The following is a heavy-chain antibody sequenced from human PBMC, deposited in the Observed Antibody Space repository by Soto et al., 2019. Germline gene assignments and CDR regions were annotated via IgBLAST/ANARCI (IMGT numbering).Heavy chain of an antibody. V-gene: IGHV3-49*03. CDR2: IRSKAYGGTT. Sequence: GGSLRLSCTASGFTFGDYAMSWFRQAPGKRLEWVGFIRSKAYGGTTEYAASVKGRFTISRDDSKSIAYLQMNSLKTEDTAVYYCSSSSDYYYYGMDVWGQGTTVTVSS. CDR1: GFTFGDYA. D-gene: IGHD6-6*01. CDR3: SSSSDYYYYGMDV. J-gene: IGHJ6*02.